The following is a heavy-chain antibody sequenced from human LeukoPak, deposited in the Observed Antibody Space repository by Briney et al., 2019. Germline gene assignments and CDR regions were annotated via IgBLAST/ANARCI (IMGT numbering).Heavy chain of an antibody. CDR2: IYTSGST. CDR1: GVSISSSNSY. Sequence: SETLSLTCTVSGVSISSSNSYWSWIRQPAGKGLEWIGRIYTSGSTNYNPSLKSRVTMSVDTSKNQFSLKLSSVTAADTAVYYCASSSSSLVRVAFDIWGQGTMVTVSS. J-gene: IGHJ3*02. D-gene: IGHD6-6*01. V-gene: IGHV4-61*02. CDR3: ASSSSSLVRVAFDI.